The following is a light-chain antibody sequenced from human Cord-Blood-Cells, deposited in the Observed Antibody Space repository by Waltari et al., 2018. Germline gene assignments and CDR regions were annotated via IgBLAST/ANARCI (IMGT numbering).Light chain of an antibody. CDR2: GAS. J-gene: IGKJ2*01. Sequence: EIVMTQSPATLSVSPGERATLSCRASQGVGSNLAWYQQKPGQAPRLLIYGASTRATGIPAMFSGSGSGTEFTLTISSLQSEDFAVYYCQQYNNWPPYTFGQGTKLEIK. CDR3: QQYNNWPPYT. V-gene: IGKV3-15*01. CDR1: QGVGSN.